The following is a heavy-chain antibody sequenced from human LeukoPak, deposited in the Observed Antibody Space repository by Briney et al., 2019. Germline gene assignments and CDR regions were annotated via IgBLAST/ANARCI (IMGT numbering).Heavy chain of an antibody. V-gene: IGHV4-34*01. CDR2: INHSGST. D-gene: IGHD3-9*01. CDR3: ARVRRGYDILTGYYIRGGFDY. CDR1: GGSFSGYY. J-gene: IGHJ4*02. Sequence: PSETLSLTCAVYGGSFSGYYWSWIRQPPGKGLEWIGEINHSGSTNYNPSLKSRVTISVDTSKNQFSLKLSSVTAADTAVYYCARVRRGYDILTGYYIRGGFDYWGQGTLVTVSS.